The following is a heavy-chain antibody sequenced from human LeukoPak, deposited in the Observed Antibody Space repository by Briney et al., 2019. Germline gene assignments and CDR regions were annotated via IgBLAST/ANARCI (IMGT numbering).Heavy chain of an antibody. CDR2: VYSGGNT. CDR3: ARDIID. CDR1: GFTVSSNY. Sequence: PGGSLRLSCAASGFTVSSNYMSWARQAPGKGLEWVSVVYSGGNTYYADSVKGRFTVFRDNSKNTLYLQMNTLRAEDTAVYYCARDIIDWGQGTLVTVSS. V-gene: IGHV3-66*01. J-gene: IGHJ4*02. D-gene: IGHD3-10*01.